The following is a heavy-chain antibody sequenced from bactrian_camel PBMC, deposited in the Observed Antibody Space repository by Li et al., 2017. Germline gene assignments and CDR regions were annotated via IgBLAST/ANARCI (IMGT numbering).Heavy chain of an antibody. CDR2: INNGGSSV. J-gene: IGHJ4*01. D-gene: IGHD5*01. V-gene: IGHV3S31*01. CDR1: GLSFASYA. Sequence: VQLVESGGGLVQPGGSLRLSCAASGLSFASYAMSWVRQAPGKELEWVSGINNGGSSVYYADFVKGRFTISRANTMNTAYLQMDSLKSEDTAVYYCVTPSVMGWPASRAGGTQVTVS.